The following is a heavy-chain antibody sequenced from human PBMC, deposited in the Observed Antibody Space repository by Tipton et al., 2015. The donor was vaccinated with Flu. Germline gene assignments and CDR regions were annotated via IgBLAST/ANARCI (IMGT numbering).Heavy chain of an antibody. Sequence: QLVQSGAEAKKPGASVRVSCKASGYTFTSYYMHWVRQAPGQGLEWMGIINPSGGSTSYAQKFQGRVTMTRDTSTSTVYMELSSLRSEDTAVYYCARDAGSGSYYQPFDYWGQGTLVTVSS. CDR1: GYTFTSYY. V-gene: IGHV1-46*01. J-gene: IGHJ4*02. CDR2: INPSGGST. D-gene: IGHD1-26*01. CDR3: ARDAGSGSYYQPFDY.